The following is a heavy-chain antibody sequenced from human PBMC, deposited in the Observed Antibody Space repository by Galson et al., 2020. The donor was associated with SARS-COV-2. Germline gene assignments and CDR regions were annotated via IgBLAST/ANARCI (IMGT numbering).Heavy chain of an antibody. D-gene: IGHD2-21*02. V-gene: IGHV4-31*03. CDR1: GGSISSGGYY. J-gene: IGHJ4*02. CDR3: ASSYCGGDCYSQDFDY. CDR2: IYYSGST. Sequence: ASETLSLTCTVSGGSISSGGYYWSWIRQHPGKGLEWIGYIYYSGSTYYNPSLKSRVTISVDTSKNQFSLKLSSVTAADMAVYYCASSYCGGDCYSQDFDYWGQGTLVTVSS.